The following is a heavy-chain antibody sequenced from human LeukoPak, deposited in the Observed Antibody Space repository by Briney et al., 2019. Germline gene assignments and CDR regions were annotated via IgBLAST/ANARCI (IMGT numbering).Heavy chain of an antibody. V-gene: IGHV1-58*02. J-gene: IGHJ4*02. CDR1: GFTFTSSA. D-gene: IGHD6-19*01. CDR3: AAGDDSSPFDY. Sequence: GASVKVSCKASGFTFTSSAMQWVRQARGQRLEWIGWFVVGSGNTNYAQKFQERVTITRDMSTRTTYMELSSLRSEDTAVYYCAAGDDSSPFDYWGQGTLVTVSS. CDR2: FVVGSGNT.